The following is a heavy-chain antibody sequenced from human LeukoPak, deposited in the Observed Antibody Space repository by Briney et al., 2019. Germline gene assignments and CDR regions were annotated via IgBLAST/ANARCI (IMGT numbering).Heavy chain of an antibody. Sequence: PSETLSLTCTVSGGSTSSSSYYWGWIRQPPGKGLEWIGSIYYSGSTYYNPSLKSRVTISVDTSKNQFSLKLSSVTAADTAVYYCARHGGLRSAYSSAFEPWGQGTLVTVSS. CDR2: IYYSGST. CDR1: GGSTSSSSYY. D-gene: IGHD6-19*01. CDR3: ARHGGLRSAYSSAFEP. J-gene: IGHJ5*02. V-gene: IGHV4-39*01.